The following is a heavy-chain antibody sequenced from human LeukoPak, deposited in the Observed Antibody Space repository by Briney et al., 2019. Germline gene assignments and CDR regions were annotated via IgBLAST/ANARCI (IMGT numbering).Heavy chain of an antibody. CDR2: IYSGGST. CDR1: GFTVSSNY. J-gene: IGHJ4*02. V-gene: IGHV3-66*02. CDR3: ARDHRYCSSTSCYVYFDY. Sequence: GGSLRLSCAASGFTVSSNYMSWVRQAPGKGLEWVSVIYSGGSTYYADPVKGRFTISRDNSKNTLYLQMNSLRAEDTAVYYCARDHRYCSSTSCYVYFDYWGQGTLVTVSS. D-gene: IGHD2-2*01.